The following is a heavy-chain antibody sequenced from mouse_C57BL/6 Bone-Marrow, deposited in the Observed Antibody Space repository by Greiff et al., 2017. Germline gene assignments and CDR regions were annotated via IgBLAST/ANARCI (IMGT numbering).Heavy chain of an antibody. D-gene: IGHD1-1*01. CDR3: AVLRYYFDY. CDR2: ISDGGSYT. J-gene: IGHJ2*01. V-gene: IGHV5-4*03. Sequence: EVKLMESGGGLVKPGGSLKLSCAASGFTFSSYAMSWVRQTPEKRLEWVATISDGGSYTYYPDNVKGRFTISRDNAENNLYLQMSHLKSEDTAMYYCAVLRYYFDYWGQGTTLTVSS. CDR1: GFTFSSYA.